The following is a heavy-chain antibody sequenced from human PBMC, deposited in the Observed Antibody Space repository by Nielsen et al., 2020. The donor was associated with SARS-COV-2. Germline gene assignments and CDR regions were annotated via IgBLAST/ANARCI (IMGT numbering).Heavy chain of an antibody. CDR1: GGSISSSSYY. Sequence: SETLSLTCTVSGGSISSSSYYWGWIRQPPGKGLEWIGSIYYSGSTYYNPSLKSRVTISVDTSKNQFSLKLSSVTAADTAVYYCARDVVVTAIPEGCFDYWGQGTLVTVSS. CDR2: IYYSGST. V-gene: IGHV4-39*07. CDR3: ARDVVVTAIPEGCFDY. D-gene: IGHD2-21*02. J-gene: IGHJ4*02.